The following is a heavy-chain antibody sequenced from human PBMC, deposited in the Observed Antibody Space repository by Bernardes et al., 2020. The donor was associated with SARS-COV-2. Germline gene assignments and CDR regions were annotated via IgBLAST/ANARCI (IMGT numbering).Heavy chain of an antibody. Sequence: TLSLTFAVYGGSFSGYYWNWIRQPPGKGLEWIGEINHSGTTNYNPSLKSRVTISLDTSKNQFSLKLSSVTAADTAVYYCARGRSGRDGYPKPGDYWGQGTLVTVSS. CDR3: ARGRSGRDGYPKPGDY. CDR1: GGSFSGYY. CDR2: INHSGTT. D-gene: IGHD5-12*01. J-gene: IGHJ4*02. V-gene: IGHV4-34*01.